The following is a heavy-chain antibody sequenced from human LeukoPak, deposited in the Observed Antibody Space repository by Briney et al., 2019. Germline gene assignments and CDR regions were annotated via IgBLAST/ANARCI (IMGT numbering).Heavy chain of an antibody. CDR2: VKSDGSGT. D-gene: IGHD3-16*01. CDR1: GFSFNSYW. Sequence: PGGSLRLSCAVSGFSFNSYWIHWVRQAPGKGLVWVSRVKSDGSGTNYADSVKGRFTISRDNAKNILYLQMNSLRAEDTALYYCAGANGFWVRYLLDSWGQGTLVTVSS. CDR3: AGANGFWVRYLLDS. J-gene: IGHJ4*02. V-gene: IGHV3-74*01.